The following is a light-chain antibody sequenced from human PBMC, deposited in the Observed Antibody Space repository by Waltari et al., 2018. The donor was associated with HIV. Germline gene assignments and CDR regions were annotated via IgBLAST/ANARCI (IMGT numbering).Light chain of an antibody. V-gene: IGKV3-15*01. J-gene: IGKJ1*01. Sequence: EIVMTQSQATLSASPADRATLSCRASQSVSSNLAWYQQKPGQAPRLLIYGAAIRATGIPARFSGSGSGTEFTLTISSLQSEDFAVYYCQQYNNWLRTFGQGTKVEIK. CDR3: QQYNNWLRT. CDR2: GAA. CDR1: QSVSSN.